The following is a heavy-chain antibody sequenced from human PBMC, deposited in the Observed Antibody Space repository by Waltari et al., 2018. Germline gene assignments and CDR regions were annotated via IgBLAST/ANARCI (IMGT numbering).Heavy chain of an antibody. D-gene: IGHD2-21*02. CDR3: ARDLVATPP. CDR1: GFTFRRSC. V-gene: IGHV3-7*01. CDR2: IQKNGSEK. Sequence: EVQLVESGGDLVQPGGSLRLSCASSGFTFRRSCMTWVRQAPGKGWEWVGNIQKNGSEKWYADSVRGRFTISRDNAMNSLYLQMNSLRVEDTAVYYCARDLVATPPWGQGTLVTVSS. J-gene: IGHJ5*02.